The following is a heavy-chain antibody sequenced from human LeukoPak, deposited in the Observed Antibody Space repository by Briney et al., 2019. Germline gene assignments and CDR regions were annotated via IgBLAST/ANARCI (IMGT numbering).Heavy chain of an antibody. V-gene: IGHV3-30*03. CDR3: ATGEVTMLRGEGYYFDY. CDR2: ISYDGSNK. J-gene: IGHJ4*02. D-gene: IGHD3-10*01. CDR1: GFTFSSYG. Sequence: GGSLRLSCAASGFTFSSYGMHWVRQAPGKGLEWVAVISYDGSNKYYADSVKGRFTISRDNSKNTLYLQMNSRRAEDTAVYYCATGEVTMLRGEGYYFDYWGQGTLVTASS.